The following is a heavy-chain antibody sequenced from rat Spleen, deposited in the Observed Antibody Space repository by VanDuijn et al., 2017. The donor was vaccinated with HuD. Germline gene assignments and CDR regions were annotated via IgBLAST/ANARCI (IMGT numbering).Heavy chain of an antibody. CDR1: GFTFSDYG. CDR3: TRDGPYGNYFDY. D-gene: IGHD1-3*01. CDR2: ITPSGGST. J-gene: IGHJ2*01. Sequence: EVQLVESGGGLVQPGRSLKLSCVASGFTFSDYGMHWIRQAPTKGLEWVASITPSGGSTYYRDSVKGRFTMSRDNTQNTLSLQMNSLRSEDTATYYCTRDGPYGNYFDYWGQGVMVTVSS. V-gene: IGHV5-19*01.